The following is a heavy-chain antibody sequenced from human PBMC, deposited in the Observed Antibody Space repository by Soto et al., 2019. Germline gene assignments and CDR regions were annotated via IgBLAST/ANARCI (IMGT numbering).Heavy chain of an antibody. J-gene: IGHJ3*02. CDR1: GFTFSSYA. Sequence: QVQLVESGGGVVQPGRSLRLSCAASGFTFSSYAMHWVRQAPGKGLEWVAVISYDGSNKYYADSVKGRFTISRDNSKNTQYLQMNSLSAEDTAVYYCARDSCDILTGYYLAWVCDAFDIWGQGTMVTVSS. CDR2: ISYDGSNK. CDR3: ARDSCDILTGYYLAWVCDAFDI. V-gene: IGHV3-30-3*01. D-gene: IGHD3-9*01.